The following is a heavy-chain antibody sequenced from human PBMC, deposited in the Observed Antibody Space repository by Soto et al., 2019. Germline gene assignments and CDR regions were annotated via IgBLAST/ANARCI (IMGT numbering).Heavy chain of an antibody. CDR3: ARTRYSGSDNSMDV. Sequence: SGPTLVNPTQTLTLTCTFSGFSLSTSGMCVSWIRQPPGKALEWLAFIGWDDDKYYTTSLKTRLTISKDTSKNQVVLTMTNMDPVDTATYYCARTRYSGSDNSMDVWGQGTTVTVSS. CDR1: GFSLSTSGMC. D-gene: IGHD5-12*01. J-gene: IGHJ6*02. V-gene: IGHV2-70*01. CDR2: IGWDDDK.